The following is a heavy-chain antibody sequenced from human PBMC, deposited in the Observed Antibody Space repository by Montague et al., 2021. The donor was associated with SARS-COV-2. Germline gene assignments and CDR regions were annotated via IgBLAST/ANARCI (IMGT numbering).Heavy chain of an antibody. CDR3: TRHVHMTWPEPSPGFDY. J-gene: IGHJ4*02. D-gene: IGHD1-1*01. CDR1: GDSISSSSYN. V-gene: IGHV4-39*01. Sequence: SETLSLTCTVSGDSISSSSYNWGWIRQPPGKGLEWIGSVHYSGRPYYXPSLKSRVTIYVDTSKNQLPLKLSSVTAADTAVYYCTRHVHMTWPEPSPGFDYWGQGTLVTVSS. CDR2: VHYSGRP.